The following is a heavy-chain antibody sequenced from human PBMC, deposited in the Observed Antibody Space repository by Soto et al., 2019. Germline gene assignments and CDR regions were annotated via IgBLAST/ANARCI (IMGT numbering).Heavy chain of an antibody. CDR3: AKSGSSGWYGLFDP. D-gene: IGHD6-19*01. Sequence: SGPTLVNPTQTLTLTCIFPGFSLRTSGVGVGWIRQPPGKALEWLGFIYWNDDKRYSPSLKSRLTITKDTSKNQVVLTMTNMDPVDTATYYCAKSGSSGWYGLFDPWGQGTQVTVSS. J-gene: IGHJ5*02. CDR1: GFSLRTSGVG. V-gene: IGHV2-5*01. CDR2: IYWNDDK.